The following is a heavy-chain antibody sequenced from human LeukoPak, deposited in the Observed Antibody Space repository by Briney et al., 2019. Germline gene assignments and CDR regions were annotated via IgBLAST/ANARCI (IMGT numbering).Heavy chain of an antibody. J-gene: IGHJ4*02. CDR1: GYTFTGYY. V-gene: IGHV1-2*02. CDR2: INPNSGGT. D-gene: IGHD6-6*01. CDR3: ARESSSSGAHDY. Sequence: ASVKVSCKASGYTFTGYYMHWVRQAPGQGLEWMGWINPNSGGTNYAQKFQGRVTMTRDTSISTAYMELSRLRSDDTAVYYCARESSSSGAHDYWGQGTLVTVSS.